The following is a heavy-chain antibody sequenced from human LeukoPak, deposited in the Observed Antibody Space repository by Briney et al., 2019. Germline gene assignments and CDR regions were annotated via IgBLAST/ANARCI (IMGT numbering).Heavy chain of an antibody. CDR2: IYYSGST. V-gene: IGHV4-59*01. J-gene: IGHJ6*03. CDR3: ARSSEGRYYYDSSGYSYYYYYMDV. D-gene: IGHD3-22*01. CDR1: GGSFSGYY. Sequence: SETLSLTCAVYGGSFSGYYWSWIRQPPGKGLEWIGYIYYSGSTSYNPSLKSRVTISVDTSKNQFSLKLSSVTAADTAGYYCARSSEGRYYYDSSGYSYYYYYMDVWGKGTTVTISS.